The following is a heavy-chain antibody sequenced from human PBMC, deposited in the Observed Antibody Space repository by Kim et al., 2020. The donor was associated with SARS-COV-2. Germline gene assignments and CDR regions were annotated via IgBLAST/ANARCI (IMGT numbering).Heavy chain of an antibody. CDR1: GFTFSLFG. J-gene: IGHJ4*02. D-gene: IGHD1-26*01. CDR2: IRHDGTTE. CDR3: AREIPLNWGAFRYYSDH. V-gene: IGHV3-30*12. Sequence: GRSLRLSCAASGFTFSLFGMHWVRQAPGKGLEWVASIRHDGTTEDYTDSVKGRFTISRENFKNTLYLLMTRLRAEDTAVYYCAREIPLNWGAFRYYSDHWGQGTLVRVSS.